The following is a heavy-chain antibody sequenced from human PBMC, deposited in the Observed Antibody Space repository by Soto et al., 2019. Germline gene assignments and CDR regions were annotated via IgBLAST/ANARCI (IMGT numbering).Heavy chain of an antibody. CDR1: GFTFSKYA. D-gene: IGHD3-3*01. J-gene: IGHJ3*02. V-gene: IGHV3-23*01. Sequence: EVQLLESGGGVVQPGGSLRLSCAASGFTFSKYAMSWVRQAPGRGLDWVSGISDSGVTTYSADSVKGRFTISRDNSKNTLYLQMNSLRAEDTAVYYCAKGKGNGVNRVGAVDILGQGTMVTVSS. CDR2: ISDSGVTT. CDR3: AKGKGNGVNRVGAVDI.